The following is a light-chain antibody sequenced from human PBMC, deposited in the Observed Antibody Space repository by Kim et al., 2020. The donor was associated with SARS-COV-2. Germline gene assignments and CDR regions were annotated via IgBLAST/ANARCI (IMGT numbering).Light chain of an antibody. CDR3: NSYTSSNTLV. CDR2: DVN. CDR1: SSDVGAYNY. V-gene: IGLV2-14*03. Sequence: GQPITITCTGTSSDVGAYNYVSWYQQYPGKAPKLMISDVNKRPSGVSNRFSGSKSGNTASLTISGLQAEDEADYYCNSYTSSNTLVFGGGTQLTVL. J-gene: IGLJ3*02.